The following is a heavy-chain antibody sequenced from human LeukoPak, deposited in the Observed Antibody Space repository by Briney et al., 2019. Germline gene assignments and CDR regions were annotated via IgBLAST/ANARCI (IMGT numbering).Heavy chain of an antibody. Sequence: PGGSLRLSCAASGLIFSNYWMGWVRQAPGKGLEWVASINQDASEKYYVDSVKGRFTISRDNAKNSLYLQINSLRVEDTAVYYCAKVRWDNSGWYYLDTWGQGTLLTVSS. V-gene: IGHV3-7*01. J-gene: IGHJ4*02. D-gene: IGHD6-19*01. CDR2: INQDASEK. CDR3: AKVRWDNSGWYYLDT. CDR1: GLIFSNYW.